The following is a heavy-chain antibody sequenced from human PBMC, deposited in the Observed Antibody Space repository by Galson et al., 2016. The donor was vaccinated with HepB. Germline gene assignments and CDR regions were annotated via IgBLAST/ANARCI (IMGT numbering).Heavy chain of an antibody. J-gene: IGHJ4*02. CDR3: AHRGLHDTSGYSYSPLDF. CDR1: GFSLSTNGVG. CDR2: IFWDDDQ. D-gene: IGHD5-18*01. V-gene: IGHV2-5*02. Sequence: PALVKPTQTLTLTCTVSGFSLSTNGVGVGWIRQPPGKALEWLALIFWDDDQRYSPSLKSRVTITKDTSKNQVVLTVTDMDPVDTATYYRAHRGLHDTSGYSYSPLDFWGQGILVTVSS.